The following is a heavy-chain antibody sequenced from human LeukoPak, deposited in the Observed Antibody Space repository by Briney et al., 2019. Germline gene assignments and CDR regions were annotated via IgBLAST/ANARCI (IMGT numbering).Heavy chain of an antibody. D-gene: IGHD5-24*01. V-gene: IGHV3-21*04. CDR3: AKDQQRRDGYNTEDY. CDR2: ISSSSSYI. CDR1: GFTFSSYS. J-gene: IGHJ4*02. Sequence: PGGSLRLSCAASGFTFSSYSMNWVRQAPGKGLEWVSSISSSSSYIYYADSVKGRFTISRDNAKNSLYLQMNSLRAEDTAVYYCAKDQQRRDGYNTEDYWGQGTLVTVSS.